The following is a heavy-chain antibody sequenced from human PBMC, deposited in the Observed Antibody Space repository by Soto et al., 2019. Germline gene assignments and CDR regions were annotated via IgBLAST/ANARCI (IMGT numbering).Heavy chain of an antibody. V-gene: IGHV3-30*18. Sequence: QVQLVESGGGVVQPGRSLRLSCAASGFTFSSYGMHWVRQAPGKGLEWVAVISYDGSNTYYADSVKGRFTISRDNSKNTLYLQMNSLRAEDTAVYYCAKDLRGYSYGYDYYYYGMDVWGQGTTVTVSS. J-gene: IGHJ6*02. D-gene: IGHD5-18*01. CDR3: AKDLRGYSYGYDYYYYGMDV. CDR1: GFTFSSYG. CDR2: ISYDGSNT.